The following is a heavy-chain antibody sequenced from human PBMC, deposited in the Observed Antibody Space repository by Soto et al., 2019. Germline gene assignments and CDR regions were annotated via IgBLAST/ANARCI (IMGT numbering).Heavy chain of an antibody. CDR1: GGSIISSNFY. J-gene: IGHJ5*02. V-gene: IGHV4-39*01. CDR2: VEYGGST. CDR3: ARHVRGAVTMNWFDP. D-gene: IGHD3-10*02. Sequence: QLQESGPGLVKPSETLSLTCTVSGGSIISSNFYWGWIRQPPGKGLEWIGSVEYGGSTYDNPSLKSRVTLSAVTSKNQFSLKLTSVSAAHTAIYYCARHVRGAVTMNWFDPWGHGTLVTVSS.